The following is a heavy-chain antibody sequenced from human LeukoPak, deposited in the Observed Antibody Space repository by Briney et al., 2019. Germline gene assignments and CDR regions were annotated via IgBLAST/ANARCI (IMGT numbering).Heavy chain of an antibody. CDR1: GFTFSSYS. V-gene: IGHV3-23*01. Sequence: PGGSLRLSCAASGFTFSSYSMNWVRQAPGKGLEWVSAISGSGGSTYYADSVKGRFTISRDNSKNTLYLQMNSLRAEDTAVYYCARSITMIVVVNLYYFDYWGQGTLVTVSS. J-gene: IGHJ4*02. CDR3: ARSITMIVVVNLYYFDY. D-gene: IGHD3-22*01. CDR2: ISGSGGST.